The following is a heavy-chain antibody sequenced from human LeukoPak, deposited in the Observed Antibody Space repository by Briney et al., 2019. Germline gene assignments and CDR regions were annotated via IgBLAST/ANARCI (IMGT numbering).Heavy chain of an antibody. Sequence: GGSLRLTCAASGFTFSSYSMNWVRQAPGKGLEWVSYISSSSSTIYYADSVKGRFTISRDNAKNSLYLQMNSLRAEDTAVYYCAKGVDILTGYSDYWGQGTLVTVSS. CDR1: GFTFSSYS. D-gene: IGHD3-9*01. CDR2: ISSSSSTI. V-gene: IGHV3-48*04. J-gene: IGHJ4*02. CDR3: AKGVDILTGYSDY.